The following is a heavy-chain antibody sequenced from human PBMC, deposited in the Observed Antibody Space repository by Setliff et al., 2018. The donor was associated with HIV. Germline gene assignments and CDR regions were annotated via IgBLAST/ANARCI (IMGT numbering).Heavy chain of an antibody. J-gene: IGHJ4*02. CDR3: ANMGGRYVGYFES. D-gene: IGHD3-16*01. Sequence: SETLSLTCTVSGGSMNSYYWNWIRQPPGKGLEWIGDIYYSGSTNYNPSLKSRVTISVDTSKNQFSLKLSSVSAADTAVYYCANMGGRYVGYFESWGQGTLVTVSS. V-gene: IGHV4-59*01. CDR2: IYYSGST. CDR1: GGSMNSYY.